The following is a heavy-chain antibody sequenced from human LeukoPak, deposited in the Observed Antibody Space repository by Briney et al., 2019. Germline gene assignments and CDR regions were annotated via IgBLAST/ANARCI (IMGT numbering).Heavy chain of an antibody. V-gene: IGHV4-34*01. CDR2: INHSGST. Sequence: PSETLSLTCAVYGGSFSGYYWSWIRQPPGEGLEWIGEINHSGSTNYNPSLKSRVTISVDTSKNQFSLKLSSVTAADTAVYYCARGSEYYDFWSGYSSPSDYWGQGTLVTVSS. J-gene: IGHJ4*02. D-gene: IGHD3-3*01. CDR3: ARGSEYYDFWSGYSSPSDY. CDR1: GGSFSGYY.